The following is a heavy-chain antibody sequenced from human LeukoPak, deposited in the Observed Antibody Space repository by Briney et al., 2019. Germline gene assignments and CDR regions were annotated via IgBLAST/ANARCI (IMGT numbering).Heavy chain of an antibody. J-gene: IGHJ3*02. Sequence: ASVKVSCKASGYTFISHGITWVRQAPGQGLGWMGRISAYNGNTNYAQKLQGRVTMTTDTSTSTAYMELRSLRSDDTAVYYCARIMTTVTLDAFDIWGQGTMVTVSS. D-gene: IGHD4-17*01. CDR2: ISAYNGNT. CDR3: ARIMTTVTLDAFDI. V-gene: IGHV1-18*01. CDR1: GYTFISHG.